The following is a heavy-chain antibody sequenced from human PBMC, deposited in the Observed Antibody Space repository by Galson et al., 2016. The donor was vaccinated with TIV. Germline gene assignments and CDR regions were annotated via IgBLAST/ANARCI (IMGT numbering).Heavy chain of an antibody. CDR3: ATYRTTAMDTYYYYHGVDG. V-gene: IGHV1-69*13. J-gene: IGHJ6*02. D-gene: IGHD5-18*01. CDR1: GGSFSSHV. Sequence: SVKVSCKASGGSFSSHVFNWVRQAPGQGLEWMGSIIPLFGSTNYAQKFQGRVTITADVSTSTAYMELSRLRAEHTAIYYCATYRTTAMDTYYYYHGVDGWGQGTTVTVSS. CDR2: IIPLFGST.